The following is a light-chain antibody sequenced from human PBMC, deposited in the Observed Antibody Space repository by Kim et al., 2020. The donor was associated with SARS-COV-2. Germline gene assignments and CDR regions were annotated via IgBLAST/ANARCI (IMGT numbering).Light chain of an antibody. CDR3: SSYASSSTWV. Sequence: QSALTPPASVSGSPGQSITISCTGTSSDVGGYNFVSWYQQHPGKAPKFMIFDVSKRPSGVSNRFSGSKSGNTASLTISGLQPEDEADYYCSSYASSSTWVFGGGTQLTVL. J-gene: IGLJ3*02. CDR1: SSDVGGYNF. V-gene: IGLV2-14*01. CDR2: DVS.